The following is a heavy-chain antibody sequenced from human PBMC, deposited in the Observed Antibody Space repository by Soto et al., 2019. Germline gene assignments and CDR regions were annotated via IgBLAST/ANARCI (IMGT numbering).Heavy chain of an antibody. CDR1: GGSISSGDYY. Sequence: SETLSLTCTVSGGSISSGDYYWSWVRQPPGKGLEWIAEIYHNGNTNYNPSLKSRVTISLDKSKNQFSLKLSSVTAADTAVYFCARVVIAADYYFDYWGQGILVTVSS. CDR3: ARVVIAADYYFDY. CDR2: IYHNGNT. J-gene: IGHJ4*02. D-gene: IGHD2-15*01. V-gene: IGHV4-4*02.